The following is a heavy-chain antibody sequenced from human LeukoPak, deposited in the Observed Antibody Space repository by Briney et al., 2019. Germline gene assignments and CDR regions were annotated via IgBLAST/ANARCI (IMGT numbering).Heavy chain of an antibody. CDR1: GYTFTSYD. V-gene: IGHV1-8*01. J-gene: IGHJ4*02. CDR3: ALTLKGYCTNGVCYDLPLEY. D-gene: IGHD2-8*01. Sequence: AASVKVSCKASGYTFTSYDINWVRQATGQGLEWMGWMNPNSGNTGYAQKFQGRVTMTRNTSISTAYMELSSLRSEDTAVYYCALTLKGYCTNGVCYDLPLEYWGQGTLVTVSS. CDR2: MNPNSGNT.